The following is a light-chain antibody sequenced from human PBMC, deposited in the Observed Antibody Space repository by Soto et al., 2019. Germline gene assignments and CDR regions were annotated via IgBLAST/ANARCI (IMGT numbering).Light chain of an antibody. Sequence: QSALTQPASVSGSPGQSITISCNGTGSDVGGYNFVSWYQQYPGKAPKLMIYEVNKRPSGVSNRFSGSKSGHTASLTISGLQAEDEADYYCSSFTTTITRVFGGGTKLTVL. J-gene: IGLJ3*02. V-gene: IGLV2-14*01. CDR1: GSDVGGYNF. CDR2: EVN. CDR3: SSFTTTITRV.